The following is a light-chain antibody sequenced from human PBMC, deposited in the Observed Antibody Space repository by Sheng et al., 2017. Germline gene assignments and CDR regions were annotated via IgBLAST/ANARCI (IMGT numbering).Light chain of an antibody. CDR1: QGISSY. Sequence: DIQLTQSPSFLSASVGDRVTITCRASQGISSYLAWYQQKPGKAPKLLIYAASTLQSGVPSRFSGSGSGTEFTLTISSLQPEDFATYYCQQLNSYPRTFGQGTNGG. CDR2: AAS. CDR3: QQLNSYPRT. J-gene: IGKJ1*01. V-gene: IGKV1-9*01.